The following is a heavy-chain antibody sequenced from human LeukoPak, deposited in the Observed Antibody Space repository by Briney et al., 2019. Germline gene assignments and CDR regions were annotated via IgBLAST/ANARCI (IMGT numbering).Heavy chain of an antibody. V-gene: IGHV3-21*06. Sequence: GGSLTLFCAASGFIFSDYSMLWLRQAPGKGLEWGSSISSGCTYKYFADSVKGRFTISRDNAKNSLYLQMNSLRNEDSAVYYSTRGPTMIGVAGTWPLDSWGQGTLVTVSS. CDR2: ISSGCTYK. CDR1: GFIFSDYS. CDR3: TRGPTMIGVAGTWPLDS. D-gene: IGHD6-19*01. J-gene: IGHJ4*02.